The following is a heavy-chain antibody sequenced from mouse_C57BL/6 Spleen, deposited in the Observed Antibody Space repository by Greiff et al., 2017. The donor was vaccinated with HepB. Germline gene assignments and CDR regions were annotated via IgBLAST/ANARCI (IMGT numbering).Heavy chain of an antibody. J-gene: IGHJ4*01. CDR3: ARDYEYYAMDY. Sequence: QVQLQQSGPELVKPGASVKISCKASGYAFSSSWVNWVKQRPGKGLEWIGRIYPGDGDTNYNGKFKGKATLTADKSSSTAYMQLSSLTSEDSAVYFCARDYEYYAMDYWGQGTSVTVSS. CDR2: IYPGDGDT. CDR1: GYAFSSSW. D-gene: IGHD2-4*01. V-gene: IGHV1-82*01.